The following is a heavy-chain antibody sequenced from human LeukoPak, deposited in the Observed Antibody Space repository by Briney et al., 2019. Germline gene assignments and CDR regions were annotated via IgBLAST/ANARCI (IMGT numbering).Heavy chain of an antibody. D-gene: IGHD3-3*01. CDR3: ARSGYQWRFFDY. J-gene: IGHJ4*02. CDR1: GGTFSSYT. V-gene: IGHV1-69*02. Sequence: XVKVSCKASGGTFSSYTISWVRQAPGQGIEWMGRIIPILGIANYAQKFQGRVTITADKSTSTAYMELSSLRSEDTAVYYCARSGYQWRFFDYWGQGTLVTVSS. CDR2: IIPILGIA.